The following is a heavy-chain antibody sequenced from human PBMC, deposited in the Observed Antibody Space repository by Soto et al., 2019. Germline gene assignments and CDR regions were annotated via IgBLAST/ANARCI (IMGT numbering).Heavy chain of an antibody. CDR3: ARESGGATATLDYYYFYMDV. J-gene: IGHJ6*03. D-gene: IGHD5-12*01. V-gene: IGHV1-2*04. Sequence: QVQLVQSGAEVKKPGASVTVSCRASGDTFTGYYMHWVRQAPGQGLEWMGWINPNSCVTKYAQKFKGWVTMTRDTSIRTVYMELSRLRSDDTAVYYCARESGGATATLDYYYFYMDVWGTGTTVTVSS. CDR1: GDTFTGYY. CDR2: INPNSCVT.